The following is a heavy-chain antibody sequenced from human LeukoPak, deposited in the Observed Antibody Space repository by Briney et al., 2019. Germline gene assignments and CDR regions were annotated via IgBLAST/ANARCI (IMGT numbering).Heavy chain of an antibody. CDR2: ISSSGSTI. Sequence: GGSLRLSCAASGFTFSSYEMNWVRQAPGKGLEWVSYISSSGSTIYYADSVKGRFTISRDNAKNSLYLQMNSLRAEDTAVYYCWGRDGYNTAFDIWGQGTMVTVSS. D-gene: IGHD5-24*01. CDR1: GFTFSSYE. J-gene: IGHJ3*02. CDR3: WGRDGYNTAFDI. V-gene: IGHV3-48*03.